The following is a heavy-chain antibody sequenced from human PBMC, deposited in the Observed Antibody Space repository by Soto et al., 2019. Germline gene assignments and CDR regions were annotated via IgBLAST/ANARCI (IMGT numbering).Heavy chain of an antibody. CDR2: IIPIFGTA. V-gene: IGHV1-69*12. CDR1: GGTFSSYA. D-gene: IGHD5-18*01. J-gene: IGHJ4*02. Sequence: QVQLVQSGAEVKKPGSSVKVSCKASGGTFSSYAISWVRQAPGQGLEWMGGIIPIFGTANYAQKFQGRVTITADESTSTAYMELSSLRSEDTAVYYCARDSVRGYSYGSVFGYWGQGTLVTVSS. CDR3: ARDSVRGYSYGSVFGY.